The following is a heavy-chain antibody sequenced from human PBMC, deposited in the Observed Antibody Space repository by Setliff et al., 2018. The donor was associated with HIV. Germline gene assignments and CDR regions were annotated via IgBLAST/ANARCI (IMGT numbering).Heavy chain of an antibody. CDR3: ARYTPKVDWFDP. J-gene: IGHJ5*02. Sequence: KTSETLSLTCTVSGDSIANDEYYWGWIRQPPGKGLEWIAIIHYNGRTYYDPSLKSRVTIFVDTSKTQFYLKLRSVTASDTAVYYCARYTPKVDWFDPWGQGTLVTVSS. V-gene: IGHV4-39*01. CDR1: GDSIANDEYY. D-gene: IGHD2-2*02. CDR2: IHYNGRT.